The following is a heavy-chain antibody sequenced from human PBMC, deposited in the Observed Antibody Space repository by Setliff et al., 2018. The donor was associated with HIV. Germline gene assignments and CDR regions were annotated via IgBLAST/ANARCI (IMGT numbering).Heavy chain of an antibody. V-gene: IGHV7-4-1*02. CDR1: GYTFTSYY. CDR2: INTNTGNP. J-gene: IGHJ4*02. D-gene: IGHD4-17*01. CDR3: ARGVYGDYEDY. Sequence: ASVKVSCKASGYTFTSYYMHWVRQAPGQGLEWMGWINTNTGNPTYAQGFTGRFVFSLDTSVSTASLHIISLKAEDTAVYYCARGVYGDYEDYWGQGTLVTVSS.